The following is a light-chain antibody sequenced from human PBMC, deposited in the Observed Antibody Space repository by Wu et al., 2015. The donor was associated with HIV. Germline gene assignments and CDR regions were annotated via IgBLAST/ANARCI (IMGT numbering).Light chain of an antibody. CDR1: QGISSY. J-gene: IGKJ2*03. CDR3: QQSYSTPPYS. Sequence: DIQLTQSPSFLSASVGDRVTITCRASQGISSYLAWYQQKPGKAPKLLIYAASTLQSGVPSRFSGSGSGTEFTLTISSLQPEDFATYYCQQSYSTPPYSFGPGTKLEIK. V-gene: IGKV1-9*01. CDR2: AAS.